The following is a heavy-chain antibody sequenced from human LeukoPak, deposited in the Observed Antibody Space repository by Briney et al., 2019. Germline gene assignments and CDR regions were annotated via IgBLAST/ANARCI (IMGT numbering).Heavy chain of an antibody. Sequence: SETLSLTCAVSGGSITSGDYPWAWVRQPPTKGLEWIGYISHSRSTYYNPSLRSRVTISADRSKNQLSLKLSSVAAADTAIYYCARQARGGKTWLDPWGRGTLVIVSS. CDR3: ARQARGGKTWLDP. CDR2: ISHSRST. CDR1: GGSITSGDYP. J-gene: IGHJ5*02. D-gene: IGHD1-1*01. V-gene: IGHV4-30-2*01.